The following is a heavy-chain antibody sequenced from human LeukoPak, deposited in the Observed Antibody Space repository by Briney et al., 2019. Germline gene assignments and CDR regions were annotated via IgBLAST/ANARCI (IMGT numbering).Heavy chain of an antibody. V-gene: IGHV3-23*01. D-gene: IGHD2-2*01. CDR2: IRGSGRSA. CDR3: AKDPRYCGSTSCYLHL. Sequence: GGALRLSCAASGFTFSSFSMRWVRQAPGQGLEWVSTIRGSGRSAFYADSVRGRFTISRDNSKNMVYLQMTSPRAEDTAVYFCAKDPRYCGSTSCYLHLWGQGTLVTVSS. J-gene: IGHJ4*02. CDR1: GFTFSSFS.